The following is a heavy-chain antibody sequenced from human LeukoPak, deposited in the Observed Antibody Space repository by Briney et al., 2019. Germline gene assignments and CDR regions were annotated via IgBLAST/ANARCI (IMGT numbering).Heavy chain of an antibody. CDR1: GGTFSSYA. Sequence: SVKVSCKASGGTFSSYAISWVRQAPGQGLEWMGGIIPIFGTANYAQKFQGRVTITADKSTSTAYMELSSLRSEDTAVYYCARGGIIVVAVAATPWFDPWGQGTLVTVSS. CDR3: ARGGIIVVAVAATPWFDP. V-gene: IGHV1-69*06. CDR2: IIPIFGTA. J-gene: IGHJ5*02. D-gene: IGHD2-15*01.